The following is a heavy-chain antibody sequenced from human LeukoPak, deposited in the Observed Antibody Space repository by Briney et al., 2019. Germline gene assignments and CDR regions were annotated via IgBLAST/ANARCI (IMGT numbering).Heavy chain of an antibody. D-gene: IGHD3-9*01. Sequence: EASVKVSCKASGGTFSSYAISWVRQAPGQGLEWMGGIIPIFGTANYAQKFQGRVTITADESTSTAYMELSSLRSEDTAVYYCARPSYDISTGYYRSWFDPWGQGTLVTVSS. V-gene: IGHV1-69*01. CDR1: GGTFSSYA. CDR3: ARPSYDISTGYYRSWFDP. J-gene: IGHJ5*02. CDR2: IIPIFGTA.